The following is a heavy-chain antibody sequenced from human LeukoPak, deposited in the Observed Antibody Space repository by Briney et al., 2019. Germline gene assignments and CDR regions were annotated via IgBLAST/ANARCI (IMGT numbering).Heavy chain of an antibody. J-gene: IGHJ4*02. V-gene: IGHV3-48*03. CDR2: ISSSGSTI. CDR1: GFTFSSYE. CDR3: AKVANYYYGSETYYFFEH. D-gene: IGHD3-10*01. Sequence: GSLRLSCAASGFTFSSYEMNWVRQAPGKGLEWVSYISSSGSTIYYADSVKGRFTISRDNAKNSLYLQMNSLRVEGTAVYYCAKVANYYYGSETYYFFEHWGQGTPVTASS.